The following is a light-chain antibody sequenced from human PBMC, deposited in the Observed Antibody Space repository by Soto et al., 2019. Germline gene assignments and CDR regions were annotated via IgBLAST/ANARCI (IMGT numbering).Light chain of an antibody. V-gene: IGKV3-20*01. Sequence: EIVLTQSPGTLSLSPGERATLSCRASQSVSSYLAWYQQKPGQAPRLLIYDASNRATGIPARFSGSGSGTDFTLTISRLEPEDFAVYYCQQYGSPWTFGQGTKVDIK. J-gene: IGKJ1*01. CDR2: DAS. CDR3: QQYGSPWT. CDR1: QSVSSY.